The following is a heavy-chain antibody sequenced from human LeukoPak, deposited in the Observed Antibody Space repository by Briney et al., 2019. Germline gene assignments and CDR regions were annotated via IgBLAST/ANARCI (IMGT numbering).Heavy chain of an antibody. CDR2: VSHTGSA. D-gene: IGHD3-22*01. V-gene: IGHV4-59*08. CDR3: ARGHYDSTGPYDPFDI. CDR1: GGSISSYY. J-gene: IGHJ3*02. Sequence: SETLSLTCTVSGGSISSYYWSWVRQPPGKGLEWIGHVSHTGSANYNPSLKSRVTISVDTSKNQFSLKLSSVTATDTAVYYCARGHYDSTGPYDPFDIWGQGTMVTVSS.